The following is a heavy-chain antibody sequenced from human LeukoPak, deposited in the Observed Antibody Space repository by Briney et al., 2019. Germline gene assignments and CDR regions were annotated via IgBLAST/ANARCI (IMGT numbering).Heavy chain of an antibody. J-gene: IGHJ5*02. Sequence: GESLKISCKVSGSSFTSNWIGWARQMPGKGLEWMGVIYPGDSDTRYHPSFQGQVTISADKSITTAYLQWSSLKASDTAIYYCARANYGSGNWWFDPWGQGTLVTVSS. CDR2: IYPGDSDT. D-gene: IGHD3-10*01. V-gene: IGHV5-51*01. CDR1: GSSFTSNW. CDR3: ARANYGSGNWWFDP.